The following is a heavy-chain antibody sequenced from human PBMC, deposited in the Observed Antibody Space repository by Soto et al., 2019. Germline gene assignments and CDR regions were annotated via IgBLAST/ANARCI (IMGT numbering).Heavy chain of an antibody. Sequence: QVQLVESGGGVVQPGRSLRLSCAASGFTFSSYAMHWVRQAPGKGLEWVAVISYDGSNKYYADSVKGRFTISRDNSKNTLYLQMNSLRAEDTAVYYCARGGGDSSGWYAYYWGQGTLVTVSS. V-gene: IGHV3-30-3*01. J-gene: IGHJ4*02. CDR1: GFTFSSYA. CDR2: ISYDGSNK. D-gene: IGHD6-19*01. CDR3: ARGGGDSSGWYAYY.